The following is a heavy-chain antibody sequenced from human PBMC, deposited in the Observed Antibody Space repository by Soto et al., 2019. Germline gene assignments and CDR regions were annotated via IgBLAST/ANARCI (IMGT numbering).Heavy chain of an antibody. CDR3: VREYYSSEFYTKWFDP. D-gene: IGHD2-2*01. Sequence: PGGSLRLSCTGSGFTFNAYALHWVRHGPVKGLEWVASISSDGKNRNFADSVKGRFTLSRENSKNTIHLDMGSLQPGDTGIYYCVREYYSSEFYTKWFDPWGQGT. J-gene: IGHJ5*02. V-gene: IGHV3-30*04. CDR1: GFTFNAYA. CDR2: ISSDGKNR.